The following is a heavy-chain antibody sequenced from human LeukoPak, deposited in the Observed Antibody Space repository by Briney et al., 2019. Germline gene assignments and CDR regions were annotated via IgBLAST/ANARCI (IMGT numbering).Heavy chain of an antibody. Sequence: GGSLRLSCAASGFTFSSYVMSWVRQAPGKGLEWVAALTSSSDTTYYGDSVKGRFTISRDNSKNTLYLQMHSLRAEDTAIYYCVNRDGGWVQSSGTDVWGQGTAVTVS. D-gene: IGHD5-24*01. CDR2: LTSSSDTT. CDR3: VNRDGGWVQSSGTDV. J-gene: IGHJ6*02. CDR1: GFTFSSYV. V-gene: IGHV3-23*01.